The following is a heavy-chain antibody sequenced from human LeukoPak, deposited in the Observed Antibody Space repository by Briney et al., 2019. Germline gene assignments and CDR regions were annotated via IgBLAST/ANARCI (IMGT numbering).Heavy chain of an antibody. D-gene: IGHD2-21*02. Sequence: GASVKVSCKASGGTFSSYAICWVRQAPGQGLEWMGRIIPIFGAANYAQKFQGRVTITTDESTSTAYMELSSLRSGDTAVYYCAREPHLAYCGGDCYGDWFDPWGQGTLVTVSS. CDR1: GGTFSSYA. V-gene: IGHV1-69*05. J-gene: IGHJ5*02. CDR3: AREPHLAYCGGDCYGDWFDP. CDR2: IIPIFGAA.